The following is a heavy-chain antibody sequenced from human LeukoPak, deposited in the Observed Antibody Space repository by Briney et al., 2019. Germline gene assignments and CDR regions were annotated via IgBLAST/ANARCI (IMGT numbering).Heavy chain of an antibody. D-gene: IGHD4-23*01. J-gene: IGHJ4*02. CDR1: GYTFTGYY. V-gene: IGHV7-4-1*02. Sequence: ASVKVSCKASGYTFTGYYMHWVRQAPGQGLEWMGWINTNTGNPTYAQGFTGRFVFSLDTSVSTAYLQISSLKAEDTGVYYCAREVAPGGFDYWGQGTLVTVSS. CDR3: AREVAPGGFDY. CDR2: INTNTGNP.